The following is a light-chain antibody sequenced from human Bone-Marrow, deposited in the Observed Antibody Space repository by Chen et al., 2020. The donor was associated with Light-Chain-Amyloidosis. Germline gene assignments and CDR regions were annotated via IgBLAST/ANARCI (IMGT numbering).Light chain of an antibody. CDR3: QQYDNWPPLT. V-gene: IGKV3-15*01. J-gene: IGKJ4*01. CDR2: GAS. CDR1: QSVSSN. Sequence: EIVMTQSPATLSVSPGERATLSCRASQSVSSNLAWYQQKPCKAPRLLIYGASTRATDIPARFSGSGSGKDFTLTINTMQSEDFAIYYCQQYDNWPPLTFVGGTTVEI.